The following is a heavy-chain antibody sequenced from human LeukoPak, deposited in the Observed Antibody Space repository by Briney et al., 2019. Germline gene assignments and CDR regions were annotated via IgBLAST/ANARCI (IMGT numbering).Heavy chain of an antibody. CDR3: ARDRDYSGYDVYYYYYGMDV. J-gene: IGHJ6*02. Sequence: PGGSLRLSCAASGFTFSSYWMSWVRQAPGKGLEWVANIKQDGSEKYYVDSVKGRFTISRGNAKNSLYLQMNSLRAEDTAVYYCARDRDYSGYDVYYYYYGMDVWGQGTTVTVSS. V-gene: IGHV3-7*01. D-gene: IGHD5-12*01. CDR2: IKQDGSEK. CDR1: GFTFSSYW.